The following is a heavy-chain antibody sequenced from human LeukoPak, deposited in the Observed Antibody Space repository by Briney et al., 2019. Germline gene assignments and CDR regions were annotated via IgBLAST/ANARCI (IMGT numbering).Heavy chain of an antibody. CDR1: VFTFSDYE. D-gene: IGHD3-22*01. V-gene: IGHV3-48*03. CDR2: ISSSGSTM. Sequence: GGSLRLSCAAPVFTFSDYEVNWVRQAPGKGLEGVSYISSSGSTMFYADSVKGRFTISRDNAKNSLYLQMNSLRVEDTAVYYCARGAQITYYYDTSGYPDYWGQGALVTVSS. J-gene: IGHJ4*02. CDR3: ARGAQITYYYDTSGYPDY.